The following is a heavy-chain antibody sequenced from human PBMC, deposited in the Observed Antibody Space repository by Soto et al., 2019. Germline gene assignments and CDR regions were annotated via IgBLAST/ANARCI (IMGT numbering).Heavy chain of an antibody. D-gene: IGHD2-15*01. CDR2: INHSGST. Sequence: SETLSLTCAVYGGSFSGYYWSWIRQPPGKGLEWIGEINHSGSTNYNPSLKSRVTISVDTSKNQFSLKLSSVTAADTAVYYCRGSSFYYYYYYGMDVWGQATTVTVSS. J-gene: IGHJ6*02. CDR1: GGSFSGYY. V-gene: IGHV4-34*01. CDR3: RGSSFYYYYYYGMDV.